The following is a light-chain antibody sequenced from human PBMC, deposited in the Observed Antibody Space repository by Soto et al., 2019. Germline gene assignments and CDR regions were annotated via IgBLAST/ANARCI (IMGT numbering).Light chain of an antibody. J-gene: IGKJ2*02. CDR2: GAS. V-gene: IGKV3-15*01. Sequence: EIVMTQSPATLAVSPGERAALSCRASQSVSSNFAWYQQKPGQAPRLLIYGASSRATGTPARFSGSGSGTEFTLTISSLQSEDFAVYYCQQYNNWPCTFGLGTKLEMK. CDR3: QQYNNWPCT. CDR1: QSVSSN.